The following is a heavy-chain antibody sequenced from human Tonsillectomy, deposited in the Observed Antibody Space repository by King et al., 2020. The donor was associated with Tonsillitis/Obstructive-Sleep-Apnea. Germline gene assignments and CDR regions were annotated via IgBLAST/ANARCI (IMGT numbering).Heavy chain of an antibody. J-gene: IGHJ6*01. D-gene: IGHD3-3*01. CDR2: IDQDGSEK. Sequence: VQLVESGGGLVQPGGSLRLSCAASGFTFSHYWMAWVRQAPGKGLEWVANIDQDGSEKDYVESAKGRFTISRDNAKNSLYLQMNSLRAEDTAVYFCVRESYGIGVEPGVWGVWGQGATVTVSS. V-gene: IGHV3-7*03. CDR1: GFTFSHYW. CDR3: VRESYGIGVEPGVWGV.